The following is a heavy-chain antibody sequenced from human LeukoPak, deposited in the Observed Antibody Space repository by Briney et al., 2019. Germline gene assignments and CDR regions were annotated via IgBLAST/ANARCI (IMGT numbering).Heavy chain of an antibody. CDR3: TTTRPTALTGYSNWFDP. CDR2: IKSKTDGGTT. J-gene: IGHJ5*02. CDR1: GFTFSNAW. V-gene: IGHV3-15*01. Sequence: KPGGSLRLPCAASGFTFSNAWMSWVRQAPGKGLEWVGRIKSKTDGGTTDYAAPVKGRFTISRDDSKNTLYLQMNSLKTEDTAVYYCTTTRPTALTGYSNWFDPWGQGTLVTVSS. D-gene: IGHD3-9*01.